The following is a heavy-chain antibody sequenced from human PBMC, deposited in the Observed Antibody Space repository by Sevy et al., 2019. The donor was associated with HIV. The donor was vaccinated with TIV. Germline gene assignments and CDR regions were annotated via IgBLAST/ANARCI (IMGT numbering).Heavy chain of an antibody. D-gene: IGHD1-7*01. Sequence: GGSLRLSCAASGFTFSKYWMGWVRQAPGKGLEWVANIKQDEGQKYYVDSVKGRFTISRDNAKNSLYLQMNSLRAEDTAVYFCAGDDGNYYFHYWGQGPLVTVSS. CDR1: GFTFSKYW. CDR2: IKQDEGQK. J-gene: IGHJ4*02. V-gene: IGHV3-7*01. CDR3: AGDDGNYYFHY.